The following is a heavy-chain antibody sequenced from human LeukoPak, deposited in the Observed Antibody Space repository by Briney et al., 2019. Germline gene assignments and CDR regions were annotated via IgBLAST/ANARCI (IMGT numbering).Heavy chain of an antibody. CDR1: GGTFSSYA. D-gene: IGHD2-2*01. CDR2: IIPILGIA. Sequence: SVKVSCKASGGTFSSYAISWVRQAPGQGLEWMGRIIPILGIANYAQKFQGRVTITADKSTSTAYMELSSLRSEDTAVYHCARGIVVVPAARVPVTTLDYWGQGTLVTVSS. V-gene: IGHV1-69*04. J-gene: IGHJ4*02. CDR3: ARGIVVVPAARVPVTTLDY.